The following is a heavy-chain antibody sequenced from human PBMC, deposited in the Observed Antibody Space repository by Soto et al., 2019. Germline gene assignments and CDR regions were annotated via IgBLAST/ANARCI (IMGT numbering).Heavy chain of an antibody. V-gene: IGHV1-69*01. CDR3: ARGGGDCSSTSCYTGGVYYYYGMDV. Sequence: QVQLVQSGAEVQKPGSSVKFSCKASGGTVSSYAISWVRQAPGQGLEWMGGIIPIFGTANYAQKFQGRVTITADESTSTAYMELSSLRSEDTAVYYCARGGGDCSSTSCYTGGVYYYYGMDVWGQGTTVTVSS. D-gene: IGHD2-2*02. J-gene: IGHJ6*02. CDR2: IIPIFGTA. CDR1: GGTVSSYA.